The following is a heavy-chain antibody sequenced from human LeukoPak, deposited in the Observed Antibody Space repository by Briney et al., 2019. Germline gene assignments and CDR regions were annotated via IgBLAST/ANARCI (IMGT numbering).Heavy chain of an antibody. CDR3: ATDSRGSSVRAFDY. CDR2: ISGSGST. CDR1: GFTFSHYA. D-gene: IGHD5/OR15-5a*01. Sequence: GGSLRLSCAASGFTFSHYAMTWVRQAPGKGLEWVSSISGSGSTYTADSVKGRFTISRDNSKNTLYLQLNSLRAEDTAVYFCATDSRGSSVRAFDYWGQGTLVTVSS. V-gene: IGHV3-23*01. J-gene: IGHJ4*02.